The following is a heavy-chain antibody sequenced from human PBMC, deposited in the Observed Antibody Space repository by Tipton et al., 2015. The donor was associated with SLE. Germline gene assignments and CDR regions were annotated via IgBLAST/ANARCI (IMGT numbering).Heavy chain of an antibody. CDR1: GGSITNTNYY. Sequence: TLSLTCTVSGGSITNTNYYWSWIRQPAGKELEWIGHTFTSGATNYNPSLKSRVTISLDKSKNQFSLKLTSVTAADTAVYFCARSIYRMQLFDTWGQGSLVTVSS. J-gene: IGHJ4*02. CDR3: ARSIYRMQLFDT. D-gene: IGHD1-14*01. V-gene: IGHV4-61*09. CDR2: TFTSGAT.